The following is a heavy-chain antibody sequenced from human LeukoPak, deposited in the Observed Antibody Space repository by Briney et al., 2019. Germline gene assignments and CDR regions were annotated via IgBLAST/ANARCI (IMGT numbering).Heavy chain of an antibody. V-gene: IGHV1-18*01. D-gene: IGHD6-19*01. CDR3: ARVWVSGWPLNHYYYGMDV. Sequence: ASVKVSCKASGYTFISYGISWVRQAPGQGLEWMGWISAYNDNTNYAHNLQGRVTMTTDTSTSTAYMELRSLRSDDTAVYYCARVWVSGWPLNHYYYGMDVWGQGTTVTVSS. J-gene: IGHJ6*02. CDR1: GYTFISYG. CDR2: ISAYNDNT.